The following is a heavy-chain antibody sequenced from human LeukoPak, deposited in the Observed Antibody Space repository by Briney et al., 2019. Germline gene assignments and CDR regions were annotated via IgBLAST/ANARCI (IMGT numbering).Heavy chain of an antibody. CDR2: INHSGST. D-gene: IGHD6-25*01. CDR3: ARSGGVILGYSSGTGLDY. V-gene: IGHV4-34*01. CDR1: GGSFSGYY. J-gene: IGHJ4*02. Sequence: SETLSLTCAVYGGSFSGYYWSWIRQPPGKGLEWIGEINHSGSTNYNPSLKSRVTISVDTSKNQFSLKLSSVTAADTAVYYCARSGGVILGYSSGTGLDYWGQGTLVTVSS.